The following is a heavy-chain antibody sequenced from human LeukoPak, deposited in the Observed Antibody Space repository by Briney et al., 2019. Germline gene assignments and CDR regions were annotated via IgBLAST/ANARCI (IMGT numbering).Heavy chain of an antibody. J-gene: IGHJ1*01. CDR2: ISGSGGRT. CDR3: AKSTFGTEYFQN. CDR1: GFTFSSHA. D-gene: IGHD3-10*02. Sequence: GGSLRLSCVASGFTFSSHAMSWVRQAPGKGLEWVSGISGSGGRTDYADSVKGRFTISRDNSKNTLYLQMNSLRAEDTAVYHCAKSTFGTEYFQNWGQGTLVTVSS. V-gene: IGHV3-23*01.